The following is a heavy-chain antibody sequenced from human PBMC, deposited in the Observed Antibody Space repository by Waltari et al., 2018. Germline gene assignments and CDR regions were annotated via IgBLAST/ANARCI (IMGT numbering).Heavy chain of an antibody. J-gene: IGHJ6*02. V-gene: IGHV1-2*02. CDR3: ARDRAAAIGGGYYYYGMDV. CDR1: GYPFTGYY. Sequence: QVQLVQSGAEVKKPGASVKVSCKASGYPFTGYYLPWVRQAPGQGLEWMGWINPNSGGTNYAQKFQGRVTMTRDTSISTAYMELSRLRSDDTAVYYCARDRAAAIGGGYYYYGMDVWGQGTTVTVSS. D-gene: IGHD2-2*02. CDR2: INPNSGGT.